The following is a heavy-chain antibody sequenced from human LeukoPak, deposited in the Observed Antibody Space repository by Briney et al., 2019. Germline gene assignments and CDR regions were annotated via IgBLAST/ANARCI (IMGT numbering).Heavy chain of an antibody. CDR2: IYYSGST. D-gene: IGHD3-3*01. CDR3: ARDPVTIFGVPAGWFDP. CDR1: GGSVSSGSYY. V-gene: IGHV4-61*01. Sequence: PSETLSLTCTVSGGSVSSGSYYWSWIRQPPGKGLEWIGYIYYSGSTNYNPSLKSRVTISVDTSKNQFSLKLSSVTAADTAVYYCARDPVTIFGVPAGWFDPWGQGTLVTVSS. J-gene: IGHJ5*02.